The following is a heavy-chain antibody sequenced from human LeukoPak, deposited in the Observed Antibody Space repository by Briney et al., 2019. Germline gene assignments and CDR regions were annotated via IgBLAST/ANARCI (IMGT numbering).Heavy chain of an antibody. Sequence: PGGSLRLSCAASGFTFSSYWMSWVRQAPGKGLEWVANIKQDGREKYYVDSVKGRFTISRDNAKNSLYLQMNSLRAEDTAVYYCARDHGSFHYYFDYRGQGTLVTVSS. J-gene: IGHJ4*02. V-gene: IGHV3-7*01. CDR1: GFTFSSYW. CDR3: ARDHGSFHYYFDY. CDR2: IKQDGREK. D-gene: IGHD3-10*01.